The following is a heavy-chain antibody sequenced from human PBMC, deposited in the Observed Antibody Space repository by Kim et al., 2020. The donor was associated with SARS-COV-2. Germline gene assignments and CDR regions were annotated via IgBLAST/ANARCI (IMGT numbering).Heavy chain of an antibody. J-gene: IGHJ4*02. CDR2: IYYSGST. CDR3: ARHLIAVAGAGEFY. CDR1: GGSISSSSYY. D-gene: IGHD6-19*01. V-gene: IGHV4-39*01. Sequence: SETLSLTCTVTGGSISSSSYYWGWIRQPPGKGLEWIGSIYYSGSTYYNPSLKSRVTISVDTSKNQFSLKLSSVTAADTAVYYCARHLIAVAGAGEFYWGQGTLVTVSS.